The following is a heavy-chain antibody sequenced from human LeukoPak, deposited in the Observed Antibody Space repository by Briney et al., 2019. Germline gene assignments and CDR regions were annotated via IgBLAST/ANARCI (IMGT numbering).Heavy chain of an antibody. Sequence: GASVKVSCKASGGTFSSYAISWVRQTPGQGLEWMGGIIPIFGTANYAQKFQGRVTITADESTSTAYMELSSLRSEDTAVYYCAREIVGATTRWFDPWGQGTLVTVSS. CDR2: IIPIFGTA. CDR1: GGTFSSYA. J-gene: IGHJ5*02. V-gene: IGHV1-69*13. D-gene: IGHD1-26*01. CDR3: AREIVGATTRWFDP.